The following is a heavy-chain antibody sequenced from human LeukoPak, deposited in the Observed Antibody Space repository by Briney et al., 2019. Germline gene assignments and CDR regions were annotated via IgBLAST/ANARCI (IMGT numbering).Heavy chain of an antibody. Sequence: PGGSLRLSCAASGFTFSTYAMSWVRQAPGKGLEWVGFIRSKAYGGTIEYAASVKGRFTISRDDSKIIAYLQMNSLKTEDTAMYYCTRLGDDGDLDCWGQGTLVTVSS. CDR2: IRSKAYGGTI. D-gene: IGHD3-16*01. V-gene: IGHV3-49*04. CDR1: GFTFSTYA. CDR3: TRLGDDGDLDC. J-gene: IGHJ4*02.